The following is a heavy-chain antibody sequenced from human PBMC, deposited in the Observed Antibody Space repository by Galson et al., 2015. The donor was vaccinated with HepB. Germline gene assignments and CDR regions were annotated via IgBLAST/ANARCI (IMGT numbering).Heavy chain of an antibody. D-gene: IGHD5-18*01. CDR2: IYHSGIT. CDR3: ARAQDKAMVEGIYYYYYYGMDV. J-gene: IGHJ6*02. Sequence: ETLSLTFTVSGGSISSFYWSWIRQSPGKGLEWIAYIYHSGITYYNPPLKRRVSVSVDTSKNQFSLNLSSATAADTAVYYCARAQDKAMVEGIYYYYYYGMDVWGQGTKVTVSS. CDR1: GGSISSFY. V-gene: IGHV4-59*01.